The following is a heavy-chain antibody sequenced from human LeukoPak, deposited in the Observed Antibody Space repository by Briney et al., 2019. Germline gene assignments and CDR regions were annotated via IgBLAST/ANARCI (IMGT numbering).Heavy chain of an antibody. D-gene: IGHD1-26*01. CDR1: GGSFSGYY. CDR3: ARAPIVGASGGGVNYYYYGMDV. J-gene: IGHJ6*02. Sequence: RPSETLSLTCAVYGGSFSGYYWSWIRQPPGKGLEWIGEINHSGSTNYNPSLKSRVTISVDTSKNQFSLKLSSVTAADTAVYYCARAPIVGASGGGVNYYYYGMDVWGQGTTVTVSS. CDR2: INHSGST. V-gene: IGHV4-34*01.